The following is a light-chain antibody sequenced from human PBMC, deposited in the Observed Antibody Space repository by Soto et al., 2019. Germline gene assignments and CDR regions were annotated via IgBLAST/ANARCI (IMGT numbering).Light chain of an antibody. CDR1: QSVSSSY. J-gene: IGKJ2*02. CDR2: GAS. Sequence: EIVLTQSPGILSLSPGERATLSCRASQSVSSSYLAWYQQKPGQAPRLLIYGASRRATGIPDRFSGSGSGTDFTLTISRLEPEDFAVYYCQQYGSSPSTFGQGTKLEIK. V-gene: IGKV3-20*01. CDR3: QQYGSSPST.